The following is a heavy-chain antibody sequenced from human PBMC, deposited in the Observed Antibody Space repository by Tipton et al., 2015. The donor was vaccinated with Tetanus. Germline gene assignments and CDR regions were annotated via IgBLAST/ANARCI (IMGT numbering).Heavy chain of an antibody. CDR3: ARANYDSFKKGPFDS. Sequence: TLSLTCTVSGGSISSGGYYWTWIRQHPGKGLEWIAYISGSGATNSNYYLKSRITMTRDTSRNQFSLTLTSVTAADTAVYYCARANYDSFKKGPFDSWGQGSLVAVSS. CDR1: GGSISSGGYY. V-gene: IGHV4-61*08. J-gene: IGHJ4*02. CDR2: ISGSGAT. D-gene: IGHD3-3*01.